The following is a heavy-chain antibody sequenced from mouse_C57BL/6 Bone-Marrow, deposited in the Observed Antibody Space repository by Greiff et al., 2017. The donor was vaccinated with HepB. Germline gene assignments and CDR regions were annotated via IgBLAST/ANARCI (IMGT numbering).Heavy chain of an antibody. J-gene: IGHJ4*01. CDR2: INPYNGDT. D-gene: IGHD2-3*01. V-gene: IGHV1-20*01. CDR3: ARYDGYPYYAMDF. Sequence: EVQLQQSGPELVKPGDSVKISCKASGYSFTGYFMNWVMQSHGKSLEWIGRINPYNGDTFYNQKFKGKATLTVDKSSSTANMENRSLTSEDSAVYYCARYDGYPYYAMDFWGQGTSVTVSS. CDR1: GYSFTGYF.